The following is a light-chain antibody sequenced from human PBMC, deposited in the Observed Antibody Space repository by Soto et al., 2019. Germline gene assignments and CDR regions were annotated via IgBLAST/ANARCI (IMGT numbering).Light chain of an antibody. CDR3: QSLDSSLSDSSV. Sequence: QPVLTQPPSVSGAPGQRVTISCTGSSSNIGAGYDVYWYQQLPGTAPRLLIYGNVNRPSGVPDRFSGSRSGTSASLAISGLQAEDEADYYCQSLDSSLSDSSVFGSGTKLTVL. CDR2: GNV. CDR1: SSNIGAGYD. J-gene: IGLJ1*01. V-gene: IGLV1-40*01.